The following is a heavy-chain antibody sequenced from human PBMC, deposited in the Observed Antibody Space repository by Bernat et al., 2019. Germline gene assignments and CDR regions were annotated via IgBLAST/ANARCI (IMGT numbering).Heavy chain of an antibody. Sequence: QVQLRESGPGLVKPSQTLSLTCTVSGGSISSGDYYWSWIRQPPGKGLEWIGYIYYSGSTYYNPSLKSRVTISVDTSKNQFSLKLSSVTAADTAVYYCARAATVTDWYFDLWGRGTLVTVSS. D-gene: IGHD4-17*01. CDR3: ARAATVTDWYFDL. J-gene: IGHJ2*01. CDR2: IYYSGST. CDR1: GGSISSGDYY. V-gene: IGHV4-30-4*01.